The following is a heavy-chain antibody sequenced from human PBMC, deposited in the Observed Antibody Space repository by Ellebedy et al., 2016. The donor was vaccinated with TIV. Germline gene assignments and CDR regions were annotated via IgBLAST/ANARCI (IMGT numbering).Heavy chain of an antibody. Sequence: GESLKISCAASGFTFSNFGMHWVRQAPGKGLEWVAFIRYDGSNKYYADSVKGRFTISRDNSKNTLYLQMNSLRVEDTAVYYCAKDRSRGSYYYYYGMDVWGQGTTVTVSS. CDR1: GFTFSNFG. J-gene: IGHJ6*02. CDR3: AKDRSRGSYYYYYGMDV. CDR2: IRYDGSNK. V-gene: IGHV3-30*02. D-gene: IGHD1-26*01.